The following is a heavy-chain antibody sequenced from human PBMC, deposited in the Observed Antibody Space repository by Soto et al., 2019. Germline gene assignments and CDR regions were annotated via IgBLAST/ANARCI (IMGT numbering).Heavy chain of an antibody. CDR3: ARPLSAACLPESDFQH. D-gene: IGHD6-6*01. CDR2: ISSSSSYI. V-gene: IGHV3-21*01. J-gene: IGHJ1*01. CDR1: GFTFSSYS. Sequence: EVQLVESGGGLVKPGGSLRLSCAASGFTFSSYSMNWVRQAPGKGLEWVSSISSSSSYIYYADSVKGRCTISRDNAKNSLYLQMNSLRSEDAAVYYCARPLSAACLPESDFQHWGQGTLVTVSS.